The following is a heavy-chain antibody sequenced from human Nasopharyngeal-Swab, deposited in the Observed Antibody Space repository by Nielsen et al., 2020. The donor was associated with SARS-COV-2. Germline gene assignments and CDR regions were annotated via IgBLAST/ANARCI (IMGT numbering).Heavy chain of an antibody. J-gene: IGHJ4*02. Sequence: WIRQPSGKGLEWIGSIYYSGSTYYNPSLKSRVTISVDTSKNQFSLKLSSVTAADTAVYYCATERAIAVAGTFGAKFDYWGQGTLVTVSS. V-gene: IGHV4-39*01. CDR3: ATERAIAVAGTFGAKFDY. CDR2: IYYSGST. D-gene: IGHD6-19*01.